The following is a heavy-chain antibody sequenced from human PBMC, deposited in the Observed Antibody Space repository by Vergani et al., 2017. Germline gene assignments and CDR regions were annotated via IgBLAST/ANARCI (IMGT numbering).Heavy chain of an antibody. J-gene: IGHJ4*02. Sequence: EVQLLESGGGLVQPGGSLRLSCAASGFTFSSYAMSWVRQAPGKGVEWVSAISGSGGSTYYADSVKGRFTISRDKSKNTLYLQMNSLRAEDTAVYYCAKGMVAPTTVTTFDYWGQGTLVTVSS. V-gene: IGHV3-23*01. D-gene: IGHD4-17*01. CDR2: ISGSGGST. CDR3: AKGMVAPTTVTTFDY. CDR1: GFTFSSYA.